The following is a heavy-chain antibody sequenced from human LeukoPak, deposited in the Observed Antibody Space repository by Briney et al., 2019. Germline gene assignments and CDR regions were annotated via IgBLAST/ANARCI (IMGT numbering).Heavy chain of an antibody. V-gene: IGHV1-2*02. CDR3: ARDRYYYDNSGYYDY. CDR1: GYTFTGYY. J-gene: IGHJ4*02. D-gene: IGHD3-22*01. CDR2: INPNSGGT. Sequence: ASVKVSCKASGYTFTGYYMHWVRQAPGQGLEWMGWINPNSGGTNYAQKFQGRDTMTRDTSISTAYMELSRLRSDDTAVYYCARDRYYYDNSGYYDYWGQGTLVTVSS.